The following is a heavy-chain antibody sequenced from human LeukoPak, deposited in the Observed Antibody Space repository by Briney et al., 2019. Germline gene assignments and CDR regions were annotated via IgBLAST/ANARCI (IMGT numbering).Heavy chain of an antibody. Sequence: GGSLRLSCAASGFTFSSYGMHWVRQAPGKGLEWVAVISYDGSNKYYADSVKGRFTISRDNSKNTLYLQMNSLGAEDTAVYYCAKDFGGGSCCFFDYWGQGTLVTVSS. CDR2: ISYDGSNK. J-gene: IGHJ4*02. CDR3: AKDFGGGSCCFFDY. CDR1: GFTFSSYG. D-gene: IGHD2-15*01. V-gene: IGHV3-30*18.